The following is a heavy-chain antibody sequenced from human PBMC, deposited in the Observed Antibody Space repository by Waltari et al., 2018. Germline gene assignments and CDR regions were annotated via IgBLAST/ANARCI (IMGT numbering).Heavy chain of an antibody. CDR1: GFTFRDDW. Sequence: VQLVESGGGLVQPGGSLRLSCAASGFTFRDDWMAWVGQAPGRGLEWVANIKEDEGETWYADSANGRFTISRDNAKNSLYLQMNNLRGDDTGVYYCARGNNPEYWGQGVLVTVS. J-gene: IGHJ4*02. V-gene: IGHV3-7*01. CDR2: IKEDEGET. CDR3: ARGNNPEY.